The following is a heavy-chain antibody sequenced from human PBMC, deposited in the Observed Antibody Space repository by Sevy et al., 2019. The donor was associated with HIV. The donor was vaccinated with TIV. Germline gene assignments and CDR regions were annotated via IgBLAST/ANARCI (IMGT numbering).Heavy chain of an antibody. V-gene: IGHV3-30-3*01. J-gene: IGHJ6*02. CDR3: ASDSGKDPYYYYGMDV. Sequence: GGSLRLSCAASGFTFSSYAMHWVRQAPGKGLEWVAVVTYDGSNKYYADSVKGGFTRSRDKSKNTLYLQMNGLRAEDTTAYYCASDSGKDPYYYYGMDVWGQGTTVTVSS. CDR2: VTYDGSNK. D-gene: IGHD2-15*01. CDR1: GFTFSSYA.